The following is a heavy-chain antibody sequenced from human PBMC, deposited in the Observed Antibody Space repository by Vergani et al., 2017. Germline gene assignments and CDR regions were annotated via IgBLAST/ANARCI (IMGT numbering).Heavy chain of an antibody. Sequence: QVTLRESGPALVKPTQTLTLTCTFSGFSLSTSGMCVSWIRQPPGKALEWLALIDWDDDKYYSTSLKTRLTISKDTSKNQVVLTMTNMDPVDTATYYCARMTCHTAMTDGAFDIWGQGTMVTVSS. V-gene: IGHV2-70*01. J-gene: IGHJ3*02. CDR3: ARMTCHTAMTDGAFDI. CDR2: IDWDDDK. CDR1: GFSLSTSGMC. D-gene: IGHD5-18*01.